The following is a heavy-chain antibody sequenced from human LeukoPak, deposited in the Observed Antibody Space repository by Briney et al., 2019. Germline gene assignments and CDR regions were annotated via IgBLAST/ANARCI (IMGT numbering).Heavy chain of an antibody. CDR2: ISSTGSTV. J-gene: IGHJ5*02. V-gene: IGHV3-11*01. Sequence: PGGSLRLSCAASGFTFSDYYMSWNRQAPGKGSGWVSYISSTGSTVYYADSVKGRFTISRDNAKNTLYLQMNNLRAEDTAVYYCATSPTFDPWGQGTLVTVSS. CDR1: GFTFSDYY. CDR3: ATSPTFDP.